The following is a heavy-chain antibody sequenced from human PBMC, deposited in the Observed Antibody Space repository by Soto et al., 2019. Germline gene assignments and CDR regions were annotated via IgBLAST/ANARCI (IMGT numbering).Heavy chain of an antibody. Sequence: QVHLVQSGAEVKKPGASVKVSCKCSGYSFTSYGITWVRQAPGQGLEWMGWISAHNGNTNYAQKLQGRVTVTRDTSTSTAYMELRSLRSDDTAVYSCARGRYGDYWGQGALVTVSS. CDR1: GYSFTSYG. D-gene: IGHD1-1*01. CDR3: ARGRYGDY. CDR2: ISAHNGNT. J-gene: IGHJ4*02. V-gene: IGHV1-18*01.